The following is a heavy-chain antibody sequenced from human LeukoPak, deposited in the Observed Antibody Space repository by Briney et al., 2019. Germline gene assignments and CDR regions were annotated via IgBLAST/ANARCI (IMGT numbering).Heavy chain of an antibody. V-gene: IGHV4-4*09. CDR2: ISNSGTT. Sequence: PSETLSLTCAVSGGSINDYYWTWIRQAPGKGLEWIGYISNSGTTDYNPSLKSRVTMSVDTSQNEFSLKLTSVTAADTAMYYCAXXVRGALXSNCFXPWGQGTLVTVSS. CDR3: AXXVRGALXSNCFXP. D-gene: IGHD3-10*02. J-gene: IGHJ5*02. CDR1: GGSINDYY.